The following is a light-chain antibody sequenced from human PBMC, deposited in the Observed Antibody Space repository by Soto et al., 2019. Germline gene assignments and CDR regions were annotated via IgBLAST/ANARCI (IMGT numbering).Light chain of an antibody. CDR2: ETS. Sequence: QAVVTQEPSLSVSPGGIVTLTCASSTGAVTSGNFPYWFQQKPGQAPRTLIYETSNKHSWTPARFSGSLLGGKAALTLSGAQPEDEAEYYCLLSFSGPRVFGGGTQLTVL. J-gene: IGLJ3*02. CDR3: LLSFSGPRV. V-gene: IGLV7-46*01. CDR1: TGAVTSGNF.